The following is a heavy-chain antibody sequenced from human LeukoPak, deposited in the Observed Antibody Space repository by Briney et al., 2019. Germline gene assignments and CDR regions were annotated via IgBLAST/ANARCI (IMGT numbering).Heavy chain of an antibody. J-gene: IGHJ6*02. CDR3: AGEGSENYGMDV. D-gene: IGHD3-10*01. V-gene: IGHV4-31*03. Sequence: SETLSLTCTVSGGSISSGGYYGSWIRQHPGKGLEWIGYIYYSGSTYYNPSLKSRVTISVDTSKNQFSLKLSSVTAADTAVYYCAGEGSENYGMDVWGQGTTVTVSS. CDR2: IYYSGST. CDR1: GGSISSGGYY.